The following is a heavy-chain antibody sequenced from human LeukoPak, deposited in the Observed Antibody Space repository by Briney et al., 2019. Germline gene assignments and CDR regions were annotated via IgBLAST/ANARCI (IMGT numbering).Heavy chain of an antibody. CDR2: ISFDGANK. J-gene: IGHJ4*02. CDR3: ARGRADIAAAGFDY. CDR1: GFTFSMSS. D-gene: IGHD6-13*01. V-gene: IGHV3-30*04. Sequence: GGSLRLSCATSGFTFSMSSMHWVRLAPGKGLEWLAGISFDGANKFSGDSVKGRFSISRDNSKNTLYLQMSSLGLDDTAVYFCARGRADIAAAGFDYWGQGTLVTVSS.